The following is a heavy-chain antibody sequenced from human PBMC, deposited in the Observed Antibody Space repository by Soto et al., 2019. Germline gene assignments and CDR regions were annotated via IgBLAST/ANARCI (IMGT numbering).Heavy chain of an antibody. D-gene: IGHD3-3*01. V-gene: IGHV1-3*01. Sequence: QVQLVQSGAEVKKPGASVKLSCKASGYTFTTSAMHWVRQAPGQRLEWMGWINAGNGDSKYYQKFQGRVTITRDTTASTAYMELSSLRSEDTAVYYCAREDLTFWSESSVGYYYYMDAWGKGTTVTVSS. CDR3: AREDLTFWSESSVGYYYYMDA. J-gene: IGHJ6*03. CDR2: INAGNGDS. CDR1: GYTFTTSA.